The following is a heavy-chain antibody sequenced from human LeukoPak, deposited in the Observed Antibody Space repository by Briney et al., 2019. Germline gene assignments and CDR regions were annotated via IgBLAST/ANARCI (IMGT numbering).Heavy chain of an antibody. CDR1: GGSISSSSYY. J-gene: IGHJ4*02. Sequence: SETLSLPCTVSGGSISSSSYYWGWIRQPPGKGLEWIGSIYYSGSTYYNPSLKSRVTISVDTSKNQFSLKLSSVTAADTAVYYCARHVKLHHLLLESWGQGTLVTVSS. V-gene: IGHV4-39*01. D-gene: IGHD1-1*01. CDR2: IYYSGST. CDR3: ARHVKLHHLLLES.